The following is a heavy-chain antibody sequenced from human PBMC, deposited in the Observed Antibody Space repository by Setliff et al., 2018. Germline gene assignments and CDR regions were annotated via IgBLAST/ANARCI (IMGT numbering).Heavy chain of an antibody. CDR1: GYTLSRHY. J-gene: IGHJ4*02. CDR3: ARAGVAAADRKGLLEY. V-gene: IGHV1-46*01. Sequence: GASVKVSCKATGYTLSRHYMHWARQAPGQGLEWMGIINPGGGSASIVQKFQGRVTMTSDTSTSIVYMEVTGLTSEATAVYYCARAGVAAADRKGLLEYWGQGTLVTVSS. CDR2: INPGGGSA. D-gene: IGHD6-13*01.